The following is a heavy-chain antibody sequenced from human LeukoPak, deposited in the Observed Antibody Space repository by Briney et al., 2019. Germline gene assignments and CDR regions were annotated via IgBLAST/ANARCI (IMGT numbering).Heavy chain of an antibody. CDR3: ARDQRSESYYPWGWFDP. CDR2: IYSDGST. Sequence: GGSLRLSCAASGFAVSTNYLSWVRQAPGKGLEWVSVIYSDGSTYYTDSVKGRFTISRDNSKNTLYFQMNSLGPEDTAGYYCARDQRSESYYPWGWFDPWGQGTLVTVSS. J-gene: IGHJ5*02. D-gene: IGHD1-26*01. CDR1: GFAVSTNY. V-gene: IGHV3-66*02.